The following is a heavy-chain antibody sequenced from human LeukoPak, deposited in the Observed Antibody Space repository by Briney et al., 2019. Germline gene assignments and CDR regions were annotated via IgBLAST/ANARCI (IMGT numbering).Heavy chain of an antibody. Sequence: GGSLRLSCVASGFTFSSYAMSWVRQAPGKGLEWVSANSGSGVSTDYADSVKGRFTISRDNSKNTLYLQMNSLRAEDTAVYYCAKDPGDSSGYFRVFDYWGQGTLVTVSS. CDR3: AKDPGDSSGYFRVFDY. CDR1: GFTFSSYA. CDR2: NSGSGVST. V-gene: IGHV3-23*01. J-gene: IGHJ4*02. D-gene: IGHD3-22*01.